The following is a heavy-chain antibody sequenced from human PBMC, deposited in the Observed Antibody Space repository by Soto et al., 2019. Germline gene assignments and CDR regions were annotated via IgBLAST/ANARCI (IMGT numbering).Heavy chain of an antibody. CDR2: INHSGST. CDR1: GGSFSGYY. CDR3: ARGGRYYDSSGFFWFDP. J-gene: IGHJ5*02. D-gene: IGHD3-22*01. Sequence: ASETLSLTCAVYGGSFSGYYWSWIRQPPGKGLEWIGEINHSGSTNYNPSLKSRVTISVDTSKNQFSLKLSSVTAADTAVYYCARGGRYYDSSGFFWFDPWGQGTLVTVSS. V-gene: IGHV4-34*01.